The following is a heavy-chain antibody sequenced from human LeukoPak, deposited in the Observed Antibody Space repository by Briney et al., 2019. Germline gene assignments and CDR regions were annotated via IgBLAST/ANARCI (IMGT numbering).Heavy chain of an antibody. V-gene: IGHV5-51*01. CDR3: ARHWDYMDV. D-gene: IGHD3-16*01. CDR1: GYRFTSYW. CDR2: IYAGDSET. J-gene: IGHJ6*03. Sequence: GESLKISCKSSGYRFTSYWIGWVRQMPGKGMEWVGIIYAGDSETRYSASFQGQVTISADKSISTAHLQWSSRKASDTAMYYCARHWDYMDVWGKGTTVTVSS.